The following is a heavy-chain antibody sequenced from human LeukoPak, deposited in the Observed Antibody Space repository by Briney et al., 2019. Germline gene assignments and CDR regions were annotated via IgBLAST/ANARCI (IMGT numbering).Heavy chain of an antibody. CDR2: IYYSGST. CDR1: GGSISSYY. Sequence: KSSETLSLTCTVSGGSISSYYWSWIRQPPGKGLEWIGYIYYSGSTNYNPSLKSRVTISVDTSKNQFSLKLSSVTAADTAVYYCARGLSGSPVGFDYWGQGTLVTVSS. D-gene: IGHD1-26*01. J-gene: IGHJ4*02. CDR3: ARGLSGSPVGFDY. V-gene: IGHV4-59*01.